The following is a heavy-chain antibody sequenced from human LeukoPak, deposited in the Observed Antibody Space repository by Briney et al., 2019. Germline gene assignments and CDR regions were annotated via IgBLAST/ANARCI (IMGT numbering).Heavy chain of an antibody. CDR3: ARMSYYYGMDV. CDR2: IYYSGST. Sequence: SETLSLTCTVSGGSISSYYWSWIRQPPGKGPEWIGYIYYSGSTDYNPSLKSRVTISVDTSKNQFSLKLSSVTAADTAVYYCARMSYYYGMDVWGKGTTVTVSS. J-gene: IGHJ6*04. V-gene: IGHV4-59*01. CDR1: GGSISSYY.